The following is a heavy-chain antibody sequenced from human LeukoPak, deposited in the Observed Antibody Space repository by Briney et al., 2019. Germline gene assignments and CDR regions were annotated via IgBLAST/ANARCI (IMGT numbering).Heavy chain of an antibody. J-gene: IGHJ4*02. Sequence: GGSLRLSCAASGFTFSDYDIHWVRQAPGKGLEWVAFIRYDGSIKYFADSVKGRFTISRDNSKNTLYLQMNSLRAEDTAVYHCAKGRYHDSSGYPIDYWGQGTLVTVSS. CDR1: GFTFSDYD. D-gene: IGHD3-22*01. CDR2: IRYDGSIK. CDR3: AKGRYHDSSGYPIDY. V-gene: IGHV3-30*02.